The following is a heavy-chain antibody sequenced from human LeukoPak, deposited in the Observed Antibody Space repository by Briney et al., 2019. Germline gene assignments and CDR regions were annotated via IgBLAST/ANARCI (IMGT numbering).Heavy chain of an antibody. CDR3: AKSNISPRMATILHFDY. J-gene: IGHJ4*02. V-gene: IGHV3-23*01. CDR2: ISGSGGST. CDR1: GFTFSSYA. D-gene: IGHD5-24*01. Sequence: GASLRLSCAASGFTFSSYAMSCARQDPGKGLEWVSAISGSGGSTYYADSVKGRFTISRDNSKNTLYLQMNSLRAEDTAVYYCAKSNISPRMATILHFDYWGQGTLVTVSS.